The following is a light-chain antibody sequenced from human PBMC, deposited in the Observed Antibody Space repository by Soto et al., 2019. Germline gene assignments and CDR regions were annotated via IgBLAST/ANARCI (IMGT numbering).Light chain of an antibody. CDR3: CSYTSSSTPWV. V-gene: IGLV2-14*03. CDR1: GSDVGGYNY. Sequence: QSALTRPASVSGSPGQSITISCTGTGSDVGGYNYVSWYQQHPGKAPKLMIYDVIDRPSGVSNRFSASKSGNTASLTISGLQAEDEADYYCCSYTSSSTPWVFGTGTKVTVL. CDR2: DVI. J-gene: IGLJ1*01.